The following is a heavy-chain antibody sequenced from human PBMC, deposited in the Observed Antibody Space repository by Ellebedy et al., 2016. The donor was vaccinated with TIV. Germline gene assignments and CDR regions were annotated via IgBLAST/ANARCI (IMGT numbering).Heavy chain of an antibody. V-gene: IGHV3-33*01. Sequence: GESLKISXAASGFTFSSYGMHWVRQDPGKGLEWVAIIWNDGSNKYYGDSVKGRFTISRDNSKNTLYLQMNSLRAEDTAVYYCARHYGDYGKDHWGQGTLVTVSS. CDR1: GFTFSSYG. CDR2: IWNDGSNK. CDR3: ARHYGDYGKDH. D-gene: IGHD4-17*01. J-gene: IGHJ4*02.